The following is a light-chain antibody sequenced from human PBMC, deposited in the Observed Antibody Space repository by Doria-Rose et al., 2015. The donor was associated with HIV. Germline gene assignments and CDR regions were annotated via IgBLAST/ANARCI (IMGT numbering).Light chain of an antibody. CDR2: WAS. J-gene: IGKJ3*01. Sequence: TQSPESLGMSLGERATLNCKSNQSLLYTSKNYLAWYQQKPGQPPKLLIYWASTRQSGVPARFSGSGSGTDFILTISSLEAEDVAVYYCQQYYDTPSFGPGTTVDIK. CDR3: QQYYDTPS. V-gene: IGKV4-1*01. CDR1: QSLLYTSKNY.